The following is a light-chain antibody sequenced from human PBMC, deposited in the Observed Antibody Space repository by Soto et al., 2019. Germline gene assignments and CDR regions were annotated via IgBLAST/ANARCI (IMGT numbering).Light chain of an antibody. CDR3: QSYDSSLSGKV. J-gene: IGLJ2*01. V-gene: IGLV1-40*01. CDR1: SSNIGAGYD. CDR2: GNS. Sequence: QSVLTQPPSVSGAPGQRVTISRTGSSSNIGAGYDVHWYQQLPGTSPKLVIYGNSNRPSGVPDRFSGSKSGTSASLDITGLQAEYEAAYSCQSYDSSLSGKVFGGGTKLTVL.